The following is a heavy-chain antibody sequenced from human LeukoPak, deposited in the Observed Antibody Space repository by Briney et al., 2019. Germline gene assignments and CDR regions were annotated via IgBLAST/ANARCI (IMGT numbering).Heavy chain of an antibody. Sequence: GGSLRLSCAASGFTFSSYAMSWVRQAPGKGLEWVSAISGSSGSTYYADSVKGRFTISRDNSKNTLYLQMNSLRAEDTAVYYCAKVWSGTVGKSAAFGYWGQGTLVTVSS. V-gene: IGHV3-23*01. D-gene: IGHD4-23*01. CDR3: AKVWSGTVGKSAAFGY. CDR2: ISGSSGST. CDR1: GFTFSSYA. J-gene: IGHJ4*02.